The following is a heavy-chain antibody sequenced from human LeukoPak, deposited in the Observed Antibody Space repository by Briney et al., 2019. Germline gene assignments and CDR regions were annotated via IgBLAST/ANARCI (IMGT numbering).Heavy chain of an antibody. J-gene: IGHJ4*02. CDR2: ISYDGSNK. CDR1: GFTFSSYA. CDR3: ARDYDFWSGFDY. D-gene: IGHD3-3*01. Sequence: GRSLRLSCAASGFTFSSYAVHWVRQAPGKGLEWVAVISYDGSNKYYADSVKGRFTISRDNSKNTLYLQMNSLRAEDTAVYYCARDYDFWSGFDYWGQGTLVTVSS. V-gene: IGHV3-30-3*01.